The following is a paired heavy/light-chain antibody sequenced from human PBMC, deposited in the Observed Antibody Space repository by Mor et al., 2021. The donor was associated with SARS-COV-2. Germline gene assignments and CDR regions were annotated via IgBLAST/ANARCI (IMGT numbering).Light chain of an antibody. CDR1: ALPKQY. Sequence: SYELTQPPSVSVSPGQTARVTCSGDALPKQYAYWYQQKPGQAPILVIYKDSERPSGIPERFSGSSSGTTVTLIISGVQAEDEADYYCQSTDSSGSYPGVFGGGTKLNVL. J-gene: IGLJ3*02. V-gene: IGLV3-25*03. CDR3: QSTDSSGSYPGV. CDR2: KDS.
Heavy chain of an antibody. V-gene: IGHV5-51*01. J-gene: IGHJ6*02. CDR3: ARLMTYRTAVIDSTSARVDYNGMDV. Sequence: EVQLVQSGAEVKKPGESLKISCKGSGYMFINYWIGWVRQMPGKGLEWMGIIYPGDSDTRYSPSFQGQVTISADKSISTAYLQWSSLKASDTAMYYCARLMTYRTAVIDSTSARVDYNGMDVWGQGTTVTVSS. CDR2: IYPGDSDT. D-gene: IGHD2-21*01. CDR1: GYMFINYW.